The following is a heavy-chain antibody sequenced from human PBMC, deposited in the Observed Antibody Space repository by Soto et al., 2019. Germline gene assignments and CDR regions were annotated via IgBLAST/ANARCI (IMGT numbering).Heavy chain of an antibody. D-gene: IGHD5-18*01. J-gene: IGHJ4*02. CDR2: IWYDGSNK. Sequence: GGSLRLSCAASGFTFSSYGIHWVRQAPGKGLEWVAVIWYDGSNKYYADSVKGRFTISRDNSKNTLYLQMNSLRAEDTAVYYCARDLGMDTAMVGYWGQGTLVTVSS. CDR3: ARDLGMDTAMVGY. V-gene: IGHV3-33*01. CDR1: GFTFSSYG.